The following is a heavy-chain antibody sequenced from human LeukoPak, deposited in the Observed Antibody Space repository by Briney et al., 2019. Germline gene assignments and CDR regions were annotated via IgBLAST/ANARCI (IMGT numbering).Heavy chain of an antibody. CDR1: GYSISSGYY. D-gene: IGHD6-13*01. CDR3: AIQHSSSWQFDY. CDR2: IYHSGST. V-gene: IGHV4-38-2*01. J-gene: IGHJ4*02. Sequence: SETLSLTCAVSGYSISSGYYWGWIRQPPGKGLEWIGSIYHSGSTYYNPSLKSRVTTSVDTSKNQFSLKLSSVTAADTAVYYCAIQHSSSWQFDYWGQGTLVTVSS.